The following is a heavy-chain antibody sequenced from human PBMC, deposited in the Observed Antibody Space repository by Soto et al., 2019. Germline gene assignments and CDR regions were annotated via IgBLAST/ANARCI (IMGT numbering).Heavy chain of an antibody. CDR3: ARVERGTATTVVDAFDI. CDR1: GGFVSSGSYY. V-gene: IGHV4-34*01. CDR2: MSHSGGT. D-gene: IGHD1-1*01. J-gene: IGHJ3*02. Sequence: QVQLQQWGAGLLKPSETLSLTCAVSGGFVSSGSYYWSWIRQPPGKGLEWIGEMSHSGGTQFNPSLKSRVAISVDTSKHQFSLKMSSVTAADTALYYCARVERGTATTVVDAFDIWGPGTMVTVSS.